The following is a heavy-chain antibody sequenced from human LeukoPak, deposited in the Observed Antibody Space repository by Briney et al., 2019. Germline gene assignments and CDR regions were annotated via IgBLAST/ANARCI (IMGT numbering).Heavy chain of an antibody. J-gene: IGHJ4*02. Sequence: SQTLSLTCTVSGGSIGTGGYYWTRIRQHPGKGLEWIGYIYNSGTTYYNPSLESRVTISGDTSKNQFSLKLNSVTAADTAVYYCARTAGWSYGFDYWGQGTLVTVSS. D-gene: IGHD5-18*01. V-gene: IGHV4-31*03. CDR1: GGSIGTGGYY. CDR2: IYNSGTT. CDR3: ARTAGWSYGFDY.